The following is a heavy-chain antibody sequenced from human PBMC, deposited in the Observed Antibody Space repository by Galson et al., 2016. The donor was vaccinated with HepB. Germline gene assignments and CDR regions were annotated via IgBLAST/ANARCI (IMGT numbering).Heavy chain of an antibody. Sequence: SETLSLTCAVYGGSFSGYYWSWIRQPPGKGLEWIGEINHSGSTNYNPSIKSRVTIAIDTSKKHSSLNMSSVTAADTAVYYCARGSNSFGSGRYIAFEIWGQGTMVTVSS. J-gene: IGHJ3*02. CDR1: GGSFSGYY. D-gene: IGHD3-10*01. CDR3: ARGSNSFGSGRYIAFEI. V-gene: IGHV4-34*01. CDR2: INHSGST.